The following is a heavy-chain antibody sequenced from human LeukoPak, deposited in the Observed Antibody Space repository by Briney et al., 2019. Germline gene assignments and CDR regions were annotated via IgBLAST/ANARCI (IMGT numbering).Heavy chain of an antibody. CDR2: INPNSGGT. J-gene: IGHJ4*02. Sequence: ASVKVSCKASGYTFTSYYMHWVRQAPGQGLEWMGWINPNSGGTNYAQKFQGRVSMTSDTSISTGYMELSRLRSDDTAVYYCARALWSQPYYFDYWGQGTLVTVSS. CDR3: ARALWSQPYYFDY. D-gene: IGHD3-10*01. CDR1: GYTFTSYY. V-gene: IGHV1-2*02.